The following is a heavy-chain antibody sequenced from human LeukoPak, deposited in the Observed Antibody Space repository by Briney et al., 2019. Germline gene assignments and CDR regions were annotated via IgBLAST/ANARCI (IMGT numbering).Heavy chain of an antibody. V-gene: IGHV5-51*01. CDR2: GYPADSDS. J-gene: IGHJ2*01. D-gene: IGHD6-6*01. CDR1: GFNFTNYW. Sequence: GESLKISCEASGFNFTNYWMAWVRQTPGKGLDWMGIGYPADSDSKYSPCFQDAVTISAAKSTSAAYLEWRSLKASDTATYYCARFGFSNSLDFYFDVWGRGTLVTVSS. CDR3: ARFGFSNSLDFYFDV.